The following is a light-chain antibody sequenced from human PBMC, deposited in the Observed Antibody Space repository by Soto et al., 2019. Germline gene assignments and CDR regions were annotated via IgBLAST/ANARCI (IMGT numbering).Light chain of an antibody. CDR3: QQRHSWPIT. CDR2: DVS. Sequence: EVVLTQSPATLSLSPGERATLSCRASQSVTNYLAWYQQKPGQAPRLLLYDVSNRATDIPARFSGSGSGTDFTLTISSLEPEDFAIYYCQQRHSWPITVGQGTRLEIK. V-gene: IGKV3-11*01. J-gene: IGKJ5*01. CDR1: QSVTNY.